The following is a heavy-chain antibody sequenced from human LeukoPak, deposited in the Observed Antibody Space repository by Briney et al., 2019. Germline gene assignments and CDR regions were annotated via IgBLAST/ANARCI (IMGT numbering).Heavy chain of an antibody. CDR2: INSDGSST. Sequence: PSGGSLRLSCAASGFTFSNYWMHWVRQAPGKGLVWVSRINSDGSSTNYADSVKGRFTISRDNAKNSLCLQMNSLRAEDTAVYYCARDRGDYGDCHEDWGQGTLVTVSS. CDR3: ARDRGDYGDCHED. J-gene: IGHJ4*02. D-gene: IGHD4-17*01. CDR1: GFTFSNYW. V-gene: IGHV3-74*01.